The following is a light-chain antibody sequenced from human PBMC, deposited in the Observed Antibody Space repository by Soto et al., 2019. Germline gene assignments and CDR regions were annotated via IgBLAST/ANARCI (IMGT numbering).Light chain of an antibody. V-gene: IGKV1-5*03. CDR3: QRYNSSPWT. CDR1: RSISSW. Sequence: DIQMTQSPSTLSASVGDRVTVTCRASRSISSWVAWYQQKPGKAPKLLIYKASALESGVPSRFSGSGSGTEFTLTISSLQPDDFATYYCQRYNSSPWTFGQGTKVEVK. CDR2: KAS. J-gene: IGKJ1*01.